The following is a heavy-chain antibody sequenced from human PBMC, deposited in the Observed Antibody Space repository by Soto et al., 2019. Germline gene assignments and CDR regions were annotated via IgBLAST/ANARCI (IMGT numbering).Heavy chain of an antibody. CDR1: GFTFSTYS. V-gene: IGHV3-7*01. CDR2: IREDGRIKEDGGEK. CDR3: AKLMNSYDRSGYGVDY. J-gene: IGHJ4*02. Sequence: PGGSLRLSCVASGFTFSTYSMTWVRQAPGKGPEWVANIREDGRIKEDGGEKYYVDSVEGRFTISRDNAKNSVFLQMNSLRAEDTAVYYCAKLMNSYDRSGYGVDYWGQGTLVTVSS. D-gene: IGHD3-22*01.